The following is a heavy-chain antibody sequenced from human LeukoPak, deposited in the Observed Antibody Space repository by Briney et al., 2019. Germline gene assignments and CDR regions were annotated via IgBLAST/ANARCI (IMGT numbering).Heavy chain of an antibody. J-gene: IGHJ4*02. CDR1: GVIITNVW. CDR3: ATGGHYFGS. Sequence: GGSLRLSCAASGVIITNVWMSWVRQAPGKGLEWVGRIRSKKNGGTRDYAAPVKGRFTIFRDDSKNMLFLQMNSLKTDDTAVYFCATGGHYFGSWGQGTLVTVSS. CDR2: IRSKKNGGTR. V-gene: IGHV3-15*01.